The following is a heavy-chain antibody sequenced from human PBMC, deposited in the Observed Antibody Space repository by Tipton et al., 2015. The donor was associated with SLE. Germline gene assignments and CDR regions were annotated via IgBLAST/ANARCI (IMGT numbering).Heavy chain of an antibody. CDR1: GGSISGSTFY. CDR2: IYYTGNA. CDR3: AKSGHRVHFYYYGLDV. J-gene: IGHJ6*02. D-gene: IGHD1-26*01. V-gene: IGHV4-39*07. Sequence: TLSLTCTVSGGSISGSTFYWGWVGQPPGKGLGRLGSIYYTGNAYYTSSLKRRGTISVDTSKNQFSLQLSSVTAADTAVYYCAKSGHRVHFYYYGLDVWGQGTTVTVSS.